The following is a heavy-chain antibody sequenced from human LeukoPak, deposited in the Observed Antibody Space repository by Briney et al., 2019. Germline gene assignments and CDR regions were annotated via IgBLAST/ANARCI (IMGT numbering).Heavy chain of an antibody. Sequence: GGSLRLSCAASGFTFKTYGMSWVRQAPGKGLEWLSGISGSGATTYYPDSLKGRLTISRDNSNNTLYLEMTSLRAEDTAVYYCVRKYWGWGSDYFDFGGRGPRAT. D-gene: IGHD3-16*01. CDR3: VRKYWGWGSDYFDF. CDR1: GFTFKTYG. V-gene: IGHV3-23*01. J-gene: IGHJ4*02. CDR2: ISGSGATT.